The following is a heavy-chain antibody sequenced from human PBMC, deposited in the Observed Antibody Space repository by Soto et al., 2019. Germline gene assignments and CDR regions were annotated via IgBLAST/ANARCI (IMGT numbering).Heavy chain of an antibody. CDR1: GGSISSGDYY. D-gene: IGHD2-2*01. CDR3: ARDRRVVVVPAAIEYSYYYYGMDV. J-gene: IGHJ6*02. Sequence: SETLSLTCTVSGGSISSGDYYWSWIRQPPGKGLEWIGYIYYSGSTYYNPSLKSRVTISVDTSKNQFSLKLSSVTAADTAVDYCARDRRVVVVPAAIEYSYYYYGMDVWGQGTTVTVSS. CDR2: IYYSGST. V-gene: IGHV4-30-4*01.